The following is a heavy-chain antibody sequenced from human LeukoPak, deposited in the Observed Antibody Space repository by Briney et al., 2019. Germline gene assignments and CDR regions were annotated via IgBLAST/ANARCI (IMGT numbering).Heavy chain of an antibody. V-gene: IGHV1-69*04. CDR3: ARSHDYGDLNDAFDI. J-gene: IGHJ3*02. CDR2: IIPILGIA. D-gene: IGHD4-17*01. Sequence: ASVNVSCKASGGTFSSYAISWVRQAPGQGLEWMGRIIPILGIANYAQKFQGRVTITADKSTSTAYMELSSLRSEDTAVYYCARSHDYGDLNDAFDIWGQGTMVTVSS. CDR1: GGTFSSYA.